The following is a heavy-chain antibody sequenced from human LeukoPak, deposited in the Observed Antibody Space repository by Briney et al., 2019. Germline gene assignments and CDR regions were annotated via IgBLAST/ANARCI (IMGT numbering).Heavy chain of an antibody. V-gene: IGHV3-7*01. CDR3: ARDLGGSYLDY. CDR2: IKQDGSEK. CDR1: GFTVSSNY. D-gene: IGHD1-26*01. Sequence: GGSLRLSCAASGFTVSSNYMSWVRQAPGKGLEWVANIKQDGSEKYYVDSVKGRFTISRDNAKNSLYLQMNSLRAEDTAVYYCARDLGGSYLDYWGQGTLVTVSS. J-gene: IGHJ4*02.